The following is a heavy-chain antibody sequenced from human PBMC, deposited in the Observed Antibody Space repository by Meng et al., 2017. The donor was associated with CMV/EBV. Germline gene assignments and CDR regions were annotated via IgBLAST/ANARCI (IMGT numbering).Heavy chain of an antibody. CDR3: ARDQRYYGSGSYYNSGWFDP. CDR2: TYYRSKWYN. V-gene: IGHV6-1*01. D-gene: IGHD3-10*01. J-gene: IGHJ5*02. CDR1: NSAA. Sequence: NSAAWNWIRQSPSRGLEWLGRTYYRSKWYNDYAVSVKSRITINPDTSKNQFSLQLNSVTPEDTAVCYCARDQRYYGSGSYYNSGWFDPWGQGTLVTVSS.